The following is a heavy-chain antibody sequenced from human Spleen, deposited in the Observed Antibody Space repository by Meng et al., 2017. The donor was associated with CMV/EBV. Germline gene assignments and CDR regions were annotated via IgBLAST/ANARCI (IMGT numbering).Heavy chain of an antibody. CDR2: IIPLLGRT. V-gene: IGHV1-69*10. Sequence: SGGTFSSYAFTWVRQAPGQGREWMGGIIPLLGRTNYAQKFQGRVTITADKSTTTVFMELTSLRSEDTALYYCARDRYNWNERWFDPWGQGTLVTVSS. CDR1: GGTFSSYA. CDR3: ARDRYNWNERWFDP. D-gene: IGHD1-20*01. J-gene: IGHJ5*02.